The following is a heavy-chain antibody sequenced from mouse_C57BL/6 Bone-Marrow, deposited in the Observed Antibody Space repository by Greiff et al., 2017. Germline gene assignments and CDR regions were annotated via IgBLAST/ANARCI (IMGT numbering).Heavy chain of an antibody. CDR3: TTGLPWDFDY. D-gene: IGHD3-3*01. CDR2: IDPENGDT. CDR1: GFNIKDYY. Sequence: VQLQQSGAELVRPGASVKLSCTASGFNIKDYYMHWVKQRPEQGLEWIGWIDPENGDTEYASKFQGKATITADTSSNTAYLQLSSLTSEDTAVYYCTTGLPWDFDYWGQGTTLTVSS. V-gene: IGHV14-4*01. J-gene: IGHJ2*01.